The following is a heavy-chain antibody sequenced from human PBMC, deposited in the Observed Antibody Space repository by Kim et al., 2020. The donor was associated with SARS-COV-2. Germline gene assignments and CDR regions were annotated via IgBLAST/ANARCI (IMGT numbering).Heavy chain of an antibody. V-gene: IGHV3-48*03. CDR1: GFTFSSYE. Sequence: GGSLRLSCAASGFTFSSYEMNWVRQAPGKGLEWVSYISISGSTIYYADSVKGRFTISRDNAKNSLYLQMNSLRAEDTAVYYCARDYYYGSGSYYNVFWVFDYWGQGTLVTVSS. CDR2: ISISGSTI. J-gene: IGHJ4*02. D-gene: IGHD3-10*01. CDR3: ARDYYYGSGSYYNVFWVFDY.